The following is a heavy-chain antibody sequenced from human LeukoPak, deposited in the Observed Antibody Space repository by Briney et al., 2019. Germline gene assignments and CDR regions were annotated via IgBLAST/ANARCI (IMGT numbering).Heavy chain of an antibody. J-gene: IGHJ4*02. V-gene: IGHV4-59*08. CDR1: GGSMSSYY. CDR2: IYNSGST. Sequence: PSETLSLTCTVSGGSMSSYYWTWIRQPPGKGLEWIGYIYNSGSTNYNPSLKSRVTISVDTSENQFSLKLYSVTAADTAIYYCARRRASGFGELLDYWGQGMLVTASS. CDR3: ARRRASGFGELLDY. D-gene: IGHD3-10*01.